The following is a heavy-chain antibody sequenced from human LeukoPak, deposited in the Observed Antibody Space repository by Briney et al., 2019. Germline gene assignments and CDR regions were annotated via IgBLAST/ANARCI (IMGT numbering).Heavy chain of an antibody. J-gene: IGHJ4*02. CDR3: ARQDWLGDRYYFDS. CDR2: ISTSSSYI. CDR1: GFTFSSYS. V-gene: IGHV3-21*01. Sequence: GGSLRLSCAASGFTFSSYSLNWVRQAPGKGLEWVSFISTSSSYIYYADSVKGRFTISRDNARNSLNLQMNSLRAEDTAVYYCARQDWLGDRYYFDSWGQGTLVTVSS. D-gene: IGHD3-9*01.